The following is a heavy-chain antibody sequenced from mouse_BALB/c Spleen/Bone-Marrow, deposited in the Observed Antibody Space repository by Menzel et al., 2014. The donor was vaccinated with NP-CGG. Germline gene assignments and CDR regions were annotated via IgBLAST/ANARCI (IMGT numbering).Heavy chain of an antibody. V-gene: IGHV5-6-3*01. CDR3: ARDRYYGYAMDY. Sequence: EVKLVESGGGLVQPGGSLKLSCAASRFTFSSYGMSRVRQTPDKRLELVATINSNGGSTYYPDSVKGRFTISRDNAKNTLYLQMSSLKSEDTAMYYCARDRYYGYAMDYWGQGTSVTVSS. CDR2: INSNGGST. CDR1: RFTFSSYG. J-gene: IGHJ4*01. D-gene: IGHD1-1*01.